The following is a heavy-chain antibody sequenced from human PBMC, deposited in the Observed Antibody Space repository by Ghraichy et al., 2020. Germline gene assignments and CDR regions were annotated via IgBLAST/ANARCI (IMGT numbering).Heavy chain of an antibody. CDR2: ISSSSSYI. V-gene: IGHV3-21*01. J-gene: IGHJ4*02. D-gene: IGHD1-1*01. Sequence: GGSLRLSCAASGFTFSSYSMNWVRQAPGKGLEWVSSISSSSSYIYYADSVKGRFTISRDNAKNSLYLQMNSLRAEDTAVYYCARAPFWHNWNDALYYFDYWGQGTLVTVSS. CDR3: ARAPFWHNWNDALYYFDY. CDR1: GFTFSSYS.